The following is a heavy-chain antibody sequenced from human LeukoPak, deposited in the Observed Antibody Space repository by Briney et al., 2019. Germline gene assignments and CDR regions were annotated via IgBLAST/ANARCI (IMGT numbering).Heavy chain of an antibody. CDR3: ARVGELSCSSTSCSTYDY. Sequence: PAETLSLTCAVYGESFSGYYWTWIRQPPGKGLEWIGEIIDTGSTKYNSSLKSRVTISVDTSKNQFSLKLSSVTAADTAVYYCARVGELSCSSTSCSTYDYWGQGTLVTVSS. V-gene: IGHV4-34*12. CDR2: IIDTGST. J-gene: IGHJ4*02. D-gene: IGHD2-2*01. CDR1: GESFSGYY.